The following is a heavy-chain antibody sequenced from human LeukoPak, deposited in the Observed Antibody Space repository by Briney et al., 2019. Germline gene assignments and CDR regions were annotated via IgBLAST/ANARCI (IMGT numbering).Heavy chain of an antibody. V-gene: IGHV1-69*13. Sequence: ASVKVSCKASGGTFSSYAISWVRQAPGQGLEWMGGIIPIFGTANYAQKFQGRVTITADGSTSTAYMELRSLRSDDTAVYYCARASGYYDILTGQPRNWFDPWGQGTLVTVSS. CDR2: IIPIFGTA. CDR1: GGTFSSYA. CDR3: ARASGYYDILTGQPRNWFDP. J-gene: IGHJ5*02. D-gene: IGHD3-9*01.